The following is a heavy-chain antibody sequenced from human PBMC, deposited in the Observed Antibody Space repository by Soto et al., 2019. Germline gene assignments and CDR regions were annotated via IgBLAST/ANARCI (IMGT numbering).Heavy chain of an antibody. Sequence: QEHLVESGGGVVQPGRSLRLSCAASGSIFSGYGMHWVRQAPGKGLEWVAVIWYDGSNKYYADSVKGRFTISRDNSKNMLYLQMDSLRVEDTAIYYGARDGIGGNAFRGFCDYWGQGTLVTVSS. D-gene: IGHD2-15*01. J-gene: IGHJ4*02. CDR3: ARDGIGGNAFRGFCDY. CDR2: IWYDGSNK. V-gene: IGHV3-33*01. CDR1: GSIFSGYG.